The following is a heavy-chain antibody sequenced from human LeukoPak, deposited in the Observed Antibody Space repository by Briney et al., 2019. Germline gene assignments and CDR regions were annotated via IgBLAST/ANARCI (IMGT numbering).Heavy chain of an antibody. Sequence: GGSLRLSCAASGFTFSSYAMHWVRQAPGKGLEWVAVISYDGSNKYYADSVKGRFTISRDNSKNTLYLQMNSLRAEDTAVYYCARDDPNHYDFWSGYSHYGMDVWGQGTTATVSS. J-gene: IGHJ6*02. D-gene: IGHD3-3*01. V-gene: IGHV3-30-3*01. CDR3: ARDDPNHYDFWSGYSHYGMDV. CDR2: ISYDGSNK. CDR1: GFTFSSYA.